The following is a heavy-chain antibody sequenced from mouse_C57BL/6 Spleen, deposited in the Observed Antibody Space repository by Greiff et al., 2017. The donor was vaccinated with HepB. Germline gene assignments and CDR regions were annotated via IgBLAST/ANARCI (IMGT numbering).Heavy chain of an antibody. CDR3: ARGYGSRERNYFDY. CDR2: ISSGSSTI. CDR1: GFNFSDYG. V-gene: IGHV5-17*01. J-gene: IGHJ2*01. D-gene: IGHD1-1*01. Sequence: EVHLVESGGGLVKPGGSLKLSCAASGFNFSDYGMHWVRQAPEKGLEWVAYISSGSSTIYYADTVKGRFTISRDNAKNTLFLQMTSLRSEDTAMYYCARGYGSRERNYFDYWGQGTTLTVSS.